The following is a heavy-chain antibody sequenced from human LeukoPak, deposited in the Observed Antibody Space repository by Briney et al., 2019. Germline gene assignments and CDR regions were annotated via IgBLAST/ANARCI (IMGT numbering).Heavy chain of an antibody. CDR2: AHYSGST. J-gene: IGHJ6*02. V-gene: IGHV4-59*01. CDR1: GGSISSDY. CDR3: ANLQRPPLIQVRDF. Sequence: SETLSLTCTVSGGSISSDYWSWIRQPPGKGLEWIGYAHYSGSTNYNPSLKSRVTISVDTSKNQFSLKVSSVTAADTAVYYCANLQRPPLIQVRDFGGQGTTATVPS. D-gene: IGHD5-18*01.